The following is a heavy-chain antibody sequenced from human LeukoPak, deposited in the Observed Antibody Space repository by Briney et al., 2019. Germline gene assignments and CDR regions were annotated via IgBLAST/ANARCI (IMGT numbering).Heavy chain of an antibody. CDR2: IYDSGSP. CDR1: GRSISSHY. J-gene: IGHJ6*03. D-gene: IGHD2-2*01. V-gene: IGHV4-59*11. CDR3: ARVDSDKGSCTSPTCYQYFHMYV. Sequence: SDTLSLTCSVSGRSISSHYWHWIRQPPGKGLEWIGYIYDSGSPKYNPSRKSRVTISLDTSKNQFSLNLNSATAADTAVYYCARVDSDKGSCTSPTCYQYFHMYVWGKGTTVTVSS.